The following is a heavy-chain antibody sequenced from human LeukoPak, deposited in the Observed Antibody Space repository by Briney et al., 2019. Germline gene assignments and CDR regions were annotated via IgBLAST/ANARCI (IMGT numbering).Heavy chain of an antibody. CDR2: ISAYSGNT. D-gene: IGHD2-21*02. CDR3: ARDDVVTAIYFDY. V-gene: IGHV1-18*01. Sequence: ASVKVSCKPSGYTFTDYAINWVRQAPGQGLEWMGWISAYSGNTNYAQKLQGRVTMTTGTSTSTAYMELRSLRSDDTAVYYCARDDVVTAIYFDYWGQGTLVTVSS. J-gene: IGHJ4*02. CDR1: GYTFTDYA.